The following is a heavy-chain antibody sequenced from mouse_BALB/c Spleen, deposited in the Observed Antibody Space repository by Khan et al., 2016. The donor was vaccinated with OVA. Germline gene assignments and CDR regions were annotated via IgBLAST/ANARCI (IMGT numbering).Heavy chain of an antibody. Sequence: EVKLLESGPDLVKPSQSLSLTCTVTGYSITSGYAWHWIRQFPGNKLEWMAYIYFSGSINYNPSLKSRIPVTRDTSKNQFFLQLNSVTSEDTATYYCTRDGNYMDYWGQGTSVTVSS. V-gene: IGHV3-1*02. D-gene: IGHD2-1*01. CDR3: TRDGNYMDY. CDR1: GYSITSGYA. CDR2: IYFSGSI. J-gene: IGHJ4*01.